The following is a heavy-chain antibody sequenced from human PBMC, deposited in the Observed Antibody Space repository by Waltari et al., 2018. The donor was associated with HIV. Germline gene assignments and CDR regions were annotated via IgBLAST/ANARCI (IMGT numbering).Heavy chain of an antibody. CDR3: ARNSSGRGNRDFYYGLDV. V-gene: IGHV1-8*01. J-gene: IGHJ6*02. CDR1: GYTLTNYD. CDR2: INKNRANP. Sequence: QVELVQSGPEVKRPGASVKISCKTSGYTLTNYDINWLRPATGQCLEWLGGINKNRANPGGAYKCEAGGIMTGNTAMTTAYMELTGLAPEDTAIYYCARNSSGRGNRDFYYGLDVWGQGTAVTVAS. D-gene: IGHD3-22*01.